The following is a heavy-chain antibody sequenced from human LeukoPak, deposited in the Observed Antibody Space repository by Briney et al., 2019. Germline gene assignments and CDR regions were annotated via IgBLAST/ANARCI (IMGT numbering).Heavy chain of an antibody. CDR1: GYIFTKYG. CDR2: ISAYNGNT. D-gene: IGHD2-15*01. J-gene: IGHJ5*02. Sequence: GASVKVSCKVSGYIFTKYGINWVRQVPGQGLEWMGWISAYNGNTSYAQNLQGRVTMTTDTSTNTAYMELSRLRSDDTAVYYCARERYCSGGSCKYNWFDPWGQGTLVTVSS. V-gene: IGHV1-18*01. CDR3: ARERYCSGGSCKYNWFDP.